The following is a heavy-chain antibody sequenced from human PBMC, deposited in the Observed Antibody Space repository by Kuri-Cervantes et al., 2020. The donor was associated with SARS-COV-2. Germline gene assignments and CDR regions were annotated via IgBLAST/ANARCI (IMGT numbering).Heavy chain of an antibody. D-gene: IGHD2-2*02. Sequence: ASVKVSCKVSGYTLTELSMHWVRQAPGKGLEWMGGFDPEDGETIYAQKFRGRVTMTEDTSTDTAYMELSSLRSEDTAVYYCASLRSSIYCSDSHCYSFDFWGQGTLVTVSS. CDR2: FDPEDGET. CDR3: ASLRSSIYCSDSHCYSFDF. J-gene: IGHJ3*01. V-gene: IGHV1-24*01. CDR1: GYTLTELS.